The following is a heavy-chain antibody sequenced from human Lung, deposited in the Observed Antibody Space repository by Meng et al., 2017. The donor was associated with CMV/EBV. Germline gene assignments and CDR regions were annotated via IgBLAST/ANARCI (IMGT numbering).Heavy chain of an antibody. D-gene: IGHD6-6*01. Sequence: SXTXSLXCTVSDDSISSRSYYWGWIRQPPGKGLEWIGSIYYSGSTYYNPSLKSRVTISVDTSKNQFSLKLSSVTAADTAVYYCARINIASRRAIDYWGQGXLVTVSS. V-gene: IGHV4-39*07. CDR3: ARINIASRRAIDY. J-gene: IGHJ4*02. CDR1: DDSISSRSYY. CDR2: IYYSGST.